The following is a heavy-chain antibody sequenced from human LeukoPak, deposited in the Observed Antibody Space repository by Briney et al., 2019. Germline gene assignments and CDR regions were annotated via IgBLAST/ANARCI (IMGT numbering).Heavy chain of an antibody. J-gene: IGHJ3*02. D-gene: IGHD3-10*01. Sequence: SETLSLTCTVSGGSISSYYWSWIRQPPGKGLEWIGYIYYSGSTNYNPSLKSRVTISVDTSKNQFSLKLSSVTAADTAVYYCARAYYSTRPGIWGQGTMVTVSS. CDR2: IYYSGST. CDR3: ARAYYSTRPGI. V-gene: IGHV4-59*01. CDR1: GGSISSYY.